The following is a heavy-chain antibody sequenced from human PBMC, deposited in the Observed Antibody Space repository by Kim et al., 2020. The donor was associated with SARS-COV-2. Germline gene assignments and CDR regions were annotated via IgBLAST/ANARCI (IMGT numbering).Heavy chain of an antibody. CDR3: AREGYPYYSHSSHMFDY. CDR1: GDPISSFNYY. J-gene: IGHJ4*02. D-gene: IGHD3-22*01. Sequence: SETLSLTCTVSGDPISSFNYYWGWIRQSPGKGLEWFGSIDYNENTSYNPSLKGRVTISLDTSRNQFSLKLSSVTAADTAVYFCAREGYPYYSHSSHMFDYAGQGILVTVSS. CDR2: IDYNENT. V-gene: IGHV4-39*07.